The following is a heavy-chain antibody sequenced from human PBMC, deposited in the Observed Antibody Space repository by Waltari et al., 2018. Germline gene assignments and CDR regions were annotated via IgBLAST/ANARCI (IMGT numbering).Heavy chain of an antibody. CDR3: ARHIRGYDAFDI. Sequence: QLQLQQWGAGLLQPSETLSLTCAVYGGAFSGYWGSWIRQPPGKGLEWFGEISHSGSTIYNPSLKSRVPISVDTPKNQFSLKLSSVTAADTAVYYCARHIRGYDAFDIWGQGKMAIVSS. D-gene: IGHD3-3*01. CDR2: ISHSGST. V-gene: IGHV4-34*02. J-gene: IGHJ3*02. CDR1: GGAFSGYW.